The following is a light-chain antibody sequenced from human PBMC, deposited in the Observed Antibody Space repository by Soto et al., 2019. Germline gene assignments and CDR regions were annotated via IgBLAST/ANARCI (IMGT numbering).Light chain of an antibody. CDR1: QSISSSY. CDR2: GAS. V-gene: IGKV3-20*01. Sequence: EIVLTQSPGTLSLSPGERSTLSCRASQSISSSYLAWYQQKPGQAPRLLIYGASNRATGIPDRFSGSGSGTDVTLTISRLGPEDFAVYYCQQYGSSPITFGPGTKVEIK. J-gene: IGKJ3*01. CDR3: QQYGSSPIT.